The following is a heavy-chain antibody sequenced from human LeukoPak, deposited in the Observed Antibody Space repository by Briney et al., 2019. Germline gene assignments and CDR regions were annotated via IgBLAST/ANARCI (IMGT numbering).Heavy chain of an antibody. CDR3: ARPGRAEMYYYSYHMDV. J-gene: IGHJ6*03. CDR1: GFTVSSNY. Sequence: GGSLRLSCAASGFTVSSNYMSWVRQAPGKGLEWVSYISSSSSTIYYAVSVKGRFTISRDNAKNSLYLQMNSLRAEDTAVYYCARPGRAEMYYYSYHMDVWGNGTTVTVSS. D-gene: IGHD5-24*01. CDR2: ISSSSSTI. V-gene: IGHV3-48*01.